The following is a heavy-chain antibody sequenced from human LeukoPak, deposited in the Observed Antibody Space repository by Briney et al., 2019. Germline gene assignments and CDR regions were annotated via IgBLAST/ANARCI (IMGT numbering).Heavy chain of an antibody. V-gene: IGHV1-18*01. Sequence: ASVTLSFTASGYTFSIYGISWVRQPPGQGLEWMGWISGYNGNTNYAQKLQGRVTMTTDTSTSTAYMELRSLRSDDTAVYYCARAPLYGSCEYWGQGTLVTVSS. CDR3: ARAPLYGSCEY. CDR2: ISGYNGNT. CDR1: GYTFSIYG. D-gene: IGHD6-6*01. J-gene: IGHJ4*02.